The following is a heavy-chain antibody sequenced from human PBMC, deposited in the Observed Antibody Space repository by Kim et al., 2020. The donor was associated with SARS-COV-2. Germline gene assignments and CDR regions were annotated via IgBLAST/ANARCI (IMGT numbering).Heavy chain of an antibody. CDR1: GFTFDDYA. CDR3: AKASSIAARLGAFDI. D-gene: IGHD6-6*01. Sequence: GGSLRLSCAASGFTFDDYAMHWVRQAPGKGLEWVSGISWNSGSIGYADSVKGRFTISRDNAKNSLYLQMNSLRAEDTALYYCAKASSIAARLGAFDIWGQGTMVTVSS. J-gene: IGHJ3*02. V-gene: IGHV3-9*01. CDR2: ISWNSGSI.